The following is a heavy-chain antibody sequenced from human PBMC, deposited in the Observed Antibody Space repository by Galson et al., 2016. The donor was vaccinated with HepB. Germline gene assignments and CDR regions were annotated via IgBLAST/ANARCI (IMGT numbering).Heavy chain of an antibody. CDR2: IYSTGDT. V-gene: IGHV4-4*07. J-gene: IGHJ4*02. CDR1: GDSMIPYF. D-gene: IGHD6-6*01. CDR3: ARESVSIAALDS. Sequence: SETLSLTCSVSGDSMIPYFWTWIRQPAGKGLEWLGRIYSTGDTNYSPSLVSRVTMLVDTSKNQFSLRLDSLTAADTAVYYCARESVSIAALDSWGQGILVTGSS.